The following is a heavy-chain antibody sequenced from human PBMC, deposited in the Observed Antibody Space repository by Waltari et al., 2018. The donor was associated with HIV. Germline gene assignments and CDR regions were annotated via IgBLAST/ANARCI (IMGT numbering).Heavy chain of an antibody. CDR1: GYTFTGYY. D-gene: IGHD2-2*02. V-gene: IGHV1-2*06. CDR2: INPNSGGT. J-gene: IGHJ2*01. Sequence: QVQLVQSGAEVKKPGASVKVSCKASGYTFTGYYMHWVRQAPGQGLEWMGRINPNSGGTNYAQKFQVRVTMTRDTSISTADMELSRLRSDDTAVYYCARGTSCYNCWYFDLWGRGTLVTVSS. CDR3: ARGTSCYNCWYFDL.